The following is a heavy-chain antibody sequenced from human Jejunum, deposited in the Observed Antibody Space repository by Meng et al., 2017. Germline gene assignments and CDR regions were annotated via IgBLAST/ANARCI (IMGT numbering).Heavy chain of an antibody. CDR3: ARGGWDFEY. CDR1: GVSVTSGHYY. Sequence: QGPLQESGPGPVRPSETLALTCTVSGVSVTSGHYYWSWVRQPPGQGLEWIGHVFYTGSTNYSPSFKSRVTISVHTSMNQFSLKLNSVTAADTAVYYCARGGWDFEYWGQGILVTVSS. V-gene: IGHV4-61*01. J-gene: IGHJ4*02. CDR2: VFYTGST. D-gene: IGHD3-16*01.